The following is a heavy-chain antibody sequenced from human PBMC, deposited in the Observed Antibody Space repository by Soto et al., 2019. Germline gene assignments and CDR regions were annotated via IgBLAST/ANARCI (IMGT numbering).Heavy chain of an antibody. V-gene: IGHV3-30*18. Sequence: QVQLVESGGGVVQPGRSLRLSCAASGFTFSSYGMHWVRQAPGKGLEWVAVISYDGSNKYYADSVKGRFTISRDDSKNPLYLQRNSLRAEDTAVYYCAKDVGYYYYRSGYYGPGPHDYWGQGTLVTVSS. J-gene: IGHJ4*02. CDR2: ISYDGSNK. CDR1: GFTFSSYG. D-gene: IGHD3-22*01. CDR3: AKDVGYYYYRSGYYGPGPHDY.